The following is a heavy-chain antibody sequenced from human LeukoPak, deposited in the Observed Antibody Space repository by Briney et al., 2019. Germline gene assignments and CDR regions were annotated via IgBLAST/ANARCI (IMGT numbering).Heavy chain of an antibody. CDR3: AKDGRHYDSRIDY. V-gene: IGHV3-23*01. D-gene: IGHD3-22*01. J-gene: IGHJ4*02. CDR1: GFTFSSYA. CDR2: ISGSGGST. Sequence: GGPLRLSCAASGFTFSSYAMSWVRQAPGKGLEWVSAISGSGGSTYYADSVKGRFTISRDNSKNTLYLQMNSLRAEDTAVYYCAKDGRHYDSRIDYWGQGTLVTVSS.